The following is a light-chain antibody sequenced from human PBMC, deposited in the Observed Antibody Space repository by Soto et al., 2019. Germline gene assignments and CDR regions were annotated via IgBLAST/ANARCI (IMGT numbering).Light chain of an antibody. CDR1: QSISNN. V-gene: IGKV3-15*01. J-gene: IGKJ2*01. CDR2: GAS. CDR3: QQYNNWPPRT. Sequence: EIVMTQSPATLSVSPGERATLSCRASQSISNNLAGYQQKPGQAPSLLIYGASPRATGIPARFSGSGSGTEFTLTISSLQSEDSAVYYCQQYNNWPPRTFGQGTKLEIK.